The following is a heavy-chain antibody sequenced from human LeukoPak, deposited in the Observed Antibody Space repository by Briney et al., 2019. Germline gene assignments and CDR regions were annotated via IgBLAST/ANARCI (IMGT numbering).Heavy chain of an antibody. CDR2: ISSNGGST. J-gene: IGHJ4*02. D-gene: IGHD6-19*01. CDR3: VKVRRSGVAVAGLDY. Sequence: GRSLRLSCSASGFTFSTYVMYWVRQAPGKGLEYVSGISSNGGSTYYADSVKGRFTISRDNSKNTLYLQMSSLRAEDTAVYYCVKVRRSGVAVAGLDYWGQGTLVTVPS. CDR1: GFTFSTYV. V-gene: IGHV3-64D*06.